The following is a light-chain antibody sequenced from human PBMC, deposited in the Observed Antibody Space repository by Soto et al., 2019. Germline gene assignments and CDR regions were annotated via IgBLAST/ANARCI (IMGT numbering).Light chain of an antibody. CDR2: EAS. Sequence: DIRVTQSPSSLSASVGDRVTITCRASQDISGHLAWYQQKPGKVPKLLIYEASTLHSGVPSRFSASGSGTDFTLTISSRQPEDVATYYCQKYNGTPRTFGQGTKVELK. CDR1: QDISGH. V-gene: IGKV1-27*01. CDR3: QKYNGTPRT. J-gene: IGKJ1*01.